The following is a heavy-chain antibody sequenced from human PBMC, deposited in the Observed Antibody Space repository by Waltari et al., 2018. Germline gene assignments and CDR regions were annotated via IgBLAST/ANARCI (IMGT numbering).Heavy chain of an antibody. CDR2: INTNTGNP. D-gene: IGHD6-19*01. CDR1: GYTFTSYA. CDR3: AREAYGREEQWLVREDV. J-gene: IGHJ6*02. V-gene: IGHV7-4-1*02. Sequence: QVQLVQSGSELKKHGASVKVSCKASGYTFTSYAMNWVRQAPGQGLEWMGWINTNTGNPTYAQGFTGRFVFSLDTSVSTAYLQISSLKAEDTAVYYCAREAYGREEQWLVREDVWGQGTTVTVSS.